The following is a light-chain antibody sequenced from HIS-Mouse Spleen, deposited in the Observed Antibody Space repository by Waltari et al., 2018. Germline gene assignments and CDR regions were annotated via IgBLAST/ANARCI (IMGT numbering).Light chain of an antibody. CDR1: SPHIGHHY. V-gene: IGLV1-47*01. CDR2: RNN. J-gene: IGLJ3*02. Sequence: QSVLTPPPSASGTPGQRVTIPCSGCSPHIGHHYVSWYQQLPGTAPKLLIYRNNQRPSGVPDRFSGSKSGTSASLAISGLRSEDEADYYCAAWDDSLSGPVFGGGTKLTVL. CDR3: AAWDDSLSGPV.